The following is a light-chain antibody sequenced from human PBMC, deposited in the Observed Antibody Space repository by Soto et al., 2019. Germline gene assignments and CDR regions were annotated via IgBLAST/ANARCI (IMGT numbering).Light chain of an antibody. Sequence: QYVLTQPPSVSGAPGQRVTISCTGSSSNIGAGYDVHWYQQLPGTAPKLLIYGNSNRPSGVPDRFSGSKSGTSASLAITGIQAEDEADYYCQSYDRSLSGVVFGGGTQLTVL. CDR2: GNS. CDR1: SSNIGAGYD. J-gene: IGLJ2*01. CDR3: QSYDRSLSGVV. V-gene: IGLV1-40*01.